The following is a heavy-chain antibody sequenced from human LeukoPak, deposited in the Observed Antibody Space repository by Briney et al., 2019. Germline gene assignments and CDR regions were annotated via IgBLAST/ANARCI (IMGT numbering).Heavy chain of an antibody. V-gene: IGHV1-46*03. J-gene: IGHJ4*02. Sequence: ASEKVSCKASRYTFTSYCMHWVRQAPGQGREWMGIINPSGGSTSYAQKFQGRVTMTRDTSTSTVYMELSSLRSEDTAVYYCASNKVPAAAIDYWGQGTLVTVSS. CDR1: RYTFTSYC. CDR2: INPSGGST. D-gene: IGHD2-2*01. CDR3: ASNKVPAAAIDY.